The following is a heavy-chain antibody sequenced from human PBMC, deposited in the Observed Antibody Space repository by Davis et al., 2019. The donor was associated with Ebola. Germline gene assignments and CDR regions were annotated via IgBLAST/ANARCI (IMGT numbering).Heavy chain of an antibody. Sequence: GESLKISCVASGFSFSGYRMNWVRQAPGKGLEWVSSISSSGSYINYADSVKGRFTISRDNAKNSLYLQMNSLRAEDTAVYYCAKHIRTRDYGDDDAFDIWGQGTMVTVSS. CDR2: ISSSGSYI. J-gene: IGHJ3*02. V-gene: IGHV3-21*01. CDR1: GFSFSGYR. D-gene: IGHD4-17*01. CDR3: AKHIRTRDYGDDDAFDI.